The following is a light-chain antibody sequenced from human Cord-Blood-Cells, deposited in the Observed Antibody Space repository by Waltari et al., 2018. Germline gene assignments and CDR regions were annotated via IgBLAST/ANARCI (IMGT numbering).Light chain of an antibody. CDR3: CSYAGSSTWV. Sequence: QSALTQPASVSGSPGPSITLSCTGTSSDVGGYNLVPWYQQHPGKAPKLMIYEVSKRPSGVSNRFSGSKSGNTASLTISGLQAEDEADYYCCSYAGSSTWVFGGGTKLTVL. CDR2: EVS. CDR1: SSDVGGYNL. V-gene: IGLV2-23*02. J-gene: IGLJ3*02.